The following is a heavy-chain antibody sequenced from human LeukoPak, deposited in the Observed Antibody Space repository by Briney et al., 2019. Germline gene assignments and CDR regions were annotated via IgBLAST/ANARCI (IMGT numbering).Heavy chain of an antibody. CDR3: AKVTGSGSYLADAFDI. CDR1: GLTFSSYG. Sequence: GGSLRLSCAASGLTFSSYGMNWVRQAPGKGLEWVSSISGSGDSTYHADSVRGRFTVSRDNSKNTLYLQMKSLRAEDTAVYYCAKVTGSGSYLADAFDIWGHGTVVSVSS. CDR2: ISGSGDST. D-gene: IGHD3-10*01. J-gene: IGHJ3*02. V-gene: IGHV3-23*01.